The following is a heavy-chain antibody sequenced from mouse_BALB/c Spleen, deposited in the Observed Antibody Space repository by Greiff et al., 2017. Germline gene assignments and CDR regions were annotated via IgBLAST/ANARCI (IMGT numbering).Heavy chain of an antibody. J-gene: IGHJ3*01. CDR1: GFNIKDTY. CDR2: IDPANGNT. Sequence: EVQLQQSGAELVKPGASVKLSCTASGFNIKDTYMHWVKQRPEQGLEWIGRIDPANGNTKYDPKFQGKATITADTSSNTAYLQLSSLTSEDTAVYYCARSGYGYAWFAYWGQGTLVTVSA. V-gene: IGHV14-3*02. CDR3: ARSGYGYAWFAY. D-gene: IGHD2-2*01.